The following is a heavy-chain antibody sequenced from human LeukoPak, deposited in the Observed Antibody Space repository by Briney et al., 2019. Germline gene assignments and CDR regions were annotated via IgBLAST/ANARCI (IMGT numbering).Heavy chain of an antibody. V-gene: IGHV3-9*01. J-gene: IGHJ4*02. D-gene: IGHD6-19*01. CDR1: GLTFCDYA. CDR3: AKDGVVKQWLVGGGDYFDY. CDR2: ISWNSGSI. Sequence: GGSLRLSCAASGLTFCDYAMPWVRQAPGKGLEWVSGISWNSGSIGYAASVKGRFTISRDNAKNSLYLQMNSLRAEDTALYYCAKDGVVKQWLVGGGDYFDYWGQGTLVTVSS.